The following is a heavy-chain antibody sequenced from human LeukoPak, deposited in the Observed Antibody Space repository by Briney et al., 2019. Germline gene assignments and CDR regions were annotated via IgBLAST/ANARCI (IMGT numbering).Heavy chain of an antibody. CDR3: TTAPSLTDAFDI. J-gene: IGHJ3*02. CDR1: GFAFSNAW. Sequence: GGSLRLSCAASGFAFSNAWMSWVRQAPGKGLEWVGRIKSKTDGGTTDYAAPVKGRFTISRDDSKNTLYLQMNSLKTEDTAVYYCTTAPSLTDAFDIWGQGTMVTVSS. CDR2: IKSKTDGGTT. V-gene: IGHV3-15*01.